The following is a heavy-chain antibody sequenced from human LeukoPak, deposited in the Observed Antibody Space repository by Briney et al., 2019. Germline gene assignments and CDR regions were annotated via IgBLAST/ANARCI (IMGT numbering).Heavy chain of an antibody. J-gene: IGHJ4*02. CDR2: INGSGGST. CDR3: AKVPDLFGFGY. V-gene: IGHV3-23*01. D-gene: IGHD3-10*02. Sequence: GGSLRVSCAPSVFTFISYAMSGVPQAPGKGVEWVSPINGSGGSTYYADSVKGPFTLSRDNSQNTLYLQMNRLRAEATAVYYCAKVPDLFGFGYWGQGTLVTLSS. CDR1: VFTFISYA.